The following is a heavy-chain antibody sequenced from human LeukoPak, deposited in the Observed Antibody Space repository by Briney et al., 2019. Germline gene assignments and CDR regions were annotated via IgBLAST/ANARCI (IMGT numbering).Heavy chain of an antibody. CDR3: ASGGYDFWSGYYPLDY. CDR1: GFTFSSYA. Sequence: GGSLRLSCAASGFTFSSYAMHWVRQAPGKGLEWVAVISYDGSNKYYADSVKGRFTISRDNSKNTLYLQMNSLRAEDTAVYYCASGGYDFWSGYYPLDYWGQGTLVTVSS. J-gene: IGHJ4*02. V-gene: IGHV3-30-3*01. CDR2: ISYDGSNK. D-gene: IGHD3-3*01.